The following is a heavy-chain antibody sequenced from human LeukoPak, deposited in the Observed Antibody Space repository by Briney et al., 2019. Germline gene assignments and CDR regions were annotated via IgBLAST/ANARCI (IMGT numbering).Heavy chain of an antibody. CDR2: VSSDESIK. CDR1: GFTFNSCA. V-gene: IGHV3-30*18. Sequence: GGSLRLSCAASGFTFNSCAMHWVRQAPGKGLEWVAVVSSDESIKFYGDSVKGRFTISRDSSKNTLYLQMNSLRAEDTALYYCAKDVGSRSNIKNWFDPWGQGTLVTVSS. D-gene: IGHD6-13*01. CDR3: AKDVGSRSNIKNWFDP. J-gene: IGHJ5*02.